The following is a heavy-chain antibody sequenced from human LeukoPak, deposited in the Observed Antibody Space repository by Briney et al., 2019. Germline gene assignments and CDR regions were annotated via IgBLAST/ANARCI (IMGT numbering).Heavy chain of an antibody. Sequence: GGSLRLSCSASGFTFSSYSMNWVRQAPGKGLEWVSSISSSSSYIYYADSVKGRFTISRDNAKNSLYLQMNSLRAEDTAVYYCARDGDTAMAGFDYWGQGTLVTVSS. D-gene: IGHD5-18*01. CDR3: ARDGDTAMAGFDY. J-gene: IGHJ4*02. V-gene: IGHV3-21*01. CDR1: GFTFSSYS. CDR2: ISSSSSYI.